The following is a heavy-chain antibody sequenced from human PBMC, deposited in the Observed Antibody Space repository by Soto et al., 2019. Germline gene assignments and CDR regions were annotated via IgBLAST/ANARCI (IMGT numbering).Heavy chain of an antibody. D-gene: IGHD3-3*01. CDR2: IYYNGLT. CDR1: GGSMTNYY. V-gene: IGHV4-59*01. J-gene: IGHJ5*02. Sequence: QVQLQESGPGLVRPSETLSLTCTVSGGSMTNYYWSWIRQPLGKGLEWIGNIYYNGLTTYSPSLKSRLSISIDTSKSQFSLRVDSVPAADTAVYYCARVYDFDNWFDPWGQGTLVTVSS. CDR3: ARVYDFDNWFDP.